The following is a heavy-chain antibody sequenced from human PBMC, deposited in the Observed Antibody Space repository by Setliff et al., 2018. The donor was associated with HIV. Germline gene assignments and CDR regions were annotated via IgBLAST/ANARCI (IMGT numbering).Heavy chain of an antibody. D-gene: IGHD6-13*01. V-gene: IGHV1-46*01. J-gene: IGHJ4*02. Sequence: ASVKVSCKASGYTFTNFYMHWVRQAPGQGLEWMGIINPGGGTANYAQKFQGRVTITTDESTSTAYMELSSLRSEDTAVYYCARADSSNWYHVDYWGQGTLVTVSS. CDR1: GYTFTNFY. CDR3: ARADSSNWYHVDY. CDR2: INPGGGTA.